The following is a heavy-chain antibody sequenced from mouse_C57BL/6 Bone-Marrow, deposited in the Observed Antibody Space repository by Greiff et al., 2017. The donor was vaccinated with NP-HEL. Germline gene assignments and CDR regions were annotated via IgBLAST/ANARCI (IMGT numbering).Heavy chain of an antibody. Sequence: EVKLMESGGGLVQPGGSLKLSCAASGFTFSDYGMAWVRQAPRKGPEWVAFISNLAYSIYYADTVTGRFTISRENAKNTLYLEMSSLRSEDTAMYYCARHGDDSYFDYWGQGTTLTVSS. D-gene: IGHD2-4*01. CDR3: ARHGDDSYFDY. J-gene: IGHJ2*01. CDR1: GFTFSDYG. V-gene: IGHV5-15*01. CDR2: ISNLAYSI.